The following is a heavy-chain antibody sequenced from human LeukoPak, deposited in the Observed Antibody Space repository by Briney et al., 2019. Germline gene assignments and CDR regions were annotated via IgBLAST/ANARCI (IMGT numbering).Heavy chain of an antibody. CDR2: ISGSGDTT. J-gene: IGHJ3*02. Sequence: GGSLRLSCVASGFTFSSYAMSWVRQAPGKGLEWVSVISGSGDTTYYADSVKGRFTVSRDNSKLYLQMNSLRAEDTAVYYCAGRYCSGGSCLGAFDIWGQGTMVTVSS. CDR3: AGRYCSGGSCLGAFDI. D-gene: IGHD2-15*01. CDR1: GFTFSSYA. V-gene: IGHV3-23*01.